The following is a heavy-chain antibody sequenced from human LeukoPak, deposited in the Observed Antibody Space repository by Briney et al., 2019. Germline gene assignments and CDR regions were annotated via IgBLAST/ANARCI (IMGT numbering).Heavy chain of an antibody. CDR1: GGSISSSSYY. V-gene: IGHV4-39*07. Sequence: KSSETLSLTCTVSGGSISSSSYYWGWIRQPPGKGLEWIGSIYYSGSTYYNPSLKSRVAISVDTSKNQFSLKLSSVTAADTAVYYCASTSHDAFDIWGQGTMVTVSS. J-gene: IGHJ3*02. CDR3: ASTSHDAFDI. CDR2: IYYSGST.